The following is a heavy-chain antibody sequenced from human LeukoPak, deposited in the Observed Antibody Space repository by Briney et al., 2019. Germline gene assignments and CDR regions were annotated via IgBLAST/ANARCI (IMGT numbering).Heavy chain of an antibody. D-gene: IGHD3-10*02. CDR3: AELGITMIGGV. CDR1: GFTFSSYA. J-gene: IGHJ6*04. V-gene: IGHV3-23*01. CDR2: ISGNGGST. Sequence: GGSLRLSCAASGFTFSSYAMTWVRQAPGKGLEWVSAISGNGGSTYYADSVKGRFTISRDNSKNTLYLQMNSLRAEDTAVYYCAELGITMIGGVWGKGTTVTISS.